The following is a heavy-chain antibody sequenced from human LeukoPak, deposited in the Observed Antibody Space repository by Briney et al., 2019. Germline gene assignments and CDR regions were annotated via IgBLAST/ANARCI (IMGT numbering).Heavy chain of an antibody. D-gene: IGHD6-6*01. V-gene: IGHV4-34*01. CDR3: ARGVSSSPTGSDY. CDR2: INHSGST. CDR1: GGSFSGYY. Sequence: PSETLSLTCAVYGGSFSGYYWSWLRQPPGKGLEWIGEINHSGSTNYNPSLKSRVTISVDTSKSQFSLKLSSVTAADTAVYYCARGVSSSPTGSDYWGQGTLVTVSS. J-gene: IGHJ4*02.